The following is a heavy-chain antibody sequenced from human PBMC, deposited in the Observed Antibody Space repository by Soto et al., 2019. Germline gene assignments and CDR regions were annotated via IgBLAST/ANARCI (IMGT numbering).Heavy chain of an antibody. Sequence: SETLSLTCTVSGGSISSSSYYWGWIRQPPGKGLEWIGSIYYSGSTYYSPSLKSRVTISVDTSKNQFSLKLSSVTAADTAVYYCARLPGYSSSWYVPAPMWKTTFDYWGQGTLVTVSS. V-gene: IGHV4-39*01. D-gene: IGHD6-13*01. CDR3: ARLPGYSSSWYVPAPMWKTTFDY. CDR1: GGSISSSSYY. CDR2: IYYSGST. J-gene: IGHJ4*02.